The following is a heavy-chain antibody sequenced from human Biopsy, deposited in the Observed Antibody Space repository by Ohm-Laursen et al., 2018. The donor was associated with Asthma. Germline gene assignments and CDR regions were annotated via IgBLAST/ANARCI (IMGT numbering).Heavy chain of an antibody. D-gene: IGHD2-2*01. CDR2: LSPIFGSS. J-gene: IGHJ6*02. V-gene: IGHV1-69*06. Sequence: VPSVKASCKASGCMFGNYAISWARQAPGLGLEWLGGLSPIFGSSNYAQRFQGRVTITADIFTRTVYMELSCLRFDDTAIYYCAMPSPNRDLLYYYYHMDVWGQGTTVIVSS. CDR3: AMPSPNRDLLYYYYHMDV. CDR1: GCMFGNYA.